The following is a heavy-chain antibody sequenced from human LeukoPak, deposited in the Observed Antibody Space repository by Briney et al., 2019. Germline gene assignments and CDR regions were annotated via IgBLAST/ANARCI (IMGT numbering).Heavy chain of an antibody. D-gene: IGHD3-10*01. V-gene: IGHV3-7*04. CDR3: ARVLWFGEFPREIDY. Sequence: GGSLRLSCAASGFTFSSYWMSWVRQAPGKGLEWVANIKQDGSEKYYVDSVKGRFTISRDNAMNSLYLQMNSLRAEDTAVYYCARVLWFGEFPREIDYWGQGTLVTVSS. CDR2: IKQDGSEK. J-gene: IGHJ4*02. CDR1: GFTFSSYW.